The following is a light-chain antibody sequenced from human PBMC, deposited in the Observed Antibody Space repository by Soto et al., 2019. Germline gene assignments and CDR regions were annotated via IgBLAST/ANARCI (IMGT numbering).Light chain of an antibody. J-gene: IGKJ3*01. Sequence: DIQMTQSPPSLSASVGDRVTITCRASQGIRNYVAWYQQIPGNAPKLLIYAASTLQSGLPSRFSGSGSGTDFPLTINGLQPEDVATYSCQKYSSVPAFGPGTKVEIK. V-gene: IGKV1-27*01. CDR3: QKYSSVPA. CDR1: QGIRNY. CDR2: AAS.